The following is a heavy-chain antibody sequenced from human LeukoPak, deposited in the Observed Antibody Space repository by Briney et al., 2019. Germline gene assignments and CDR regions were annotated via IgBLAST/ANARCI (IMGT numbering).Heavy chain of an antibody. Sequence: PSETLSLTCAVSGYSISSGYYWGRIRQPPGKGLEWIGSIYHSGSTYYNPSLKSRVTISVDTSKNQFSLKLSSVTAADTAVYYCARPYFHYSSGPRFDYWGQGTLVTVSS. CDR2: IYHSGST. CDR1: GYSISSGYY. V-gene: IGHV4-38-2*01. D-gene: IGHD6-19*01. J-gene: IGHJ4*02. CDR3: ARPYFHYSSGPRFDY.